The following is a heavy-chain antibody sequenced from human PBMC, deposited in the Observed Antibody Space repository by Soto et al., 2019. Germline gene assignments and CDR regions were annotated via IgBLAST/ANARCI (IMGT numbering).Heavy chain of an antibody. D-gene: IGHD3-9*01. Sequence: VQLQESGPGLVKPSQTLSLTCTVSGASITSGPYLWSWIRQHPGEGLEWIGYIYYNGNTYYNPSLNSRLNISVDTSKSQLSLKLTSVTAADTAVHYCARATRGNDDTLTGYYEEWFDPWGQRTLVTVSS. CDR1: GASITSGPYL. CDR3: ARATRGNDDTLTGYYEEWFDP. CDR2: IYYNGNT. V-gene: IGHV4-31*03. J-gene: IGHJ5*02.